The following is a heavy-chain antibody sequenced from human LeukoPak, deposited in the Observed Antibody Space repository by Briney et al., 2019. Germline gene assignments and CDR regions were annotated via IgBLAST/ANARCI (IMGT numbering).Heavy chain of an antibody. CDR2: ISAYNGNT. CDR1: GYTFTSYG. Sequence: ASVKVSCKASGYTFTSYGISWARQAPGQGLEWMGWISAYNGNTNYAQKLQGRVTMTTDTSTSTAYMELRSLRSDDTAVYYCARDPPRIVVVVAATNYYGMDVWGQGTTVTVSS. J-gene: IGHJ6*02. D-gene: IGHD2-15*01. V-gene: IGHV1-18*01. CDR3: ARDPPRIVVVVAATNYYGMDV.